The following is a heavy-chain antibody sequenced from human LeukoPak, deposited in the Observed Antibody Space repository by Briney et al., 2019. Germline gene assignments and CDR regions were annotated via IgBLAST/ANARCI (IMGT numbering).Heavy chain of an antibody. CDR2: IYYSGST. J-gene: IGHJ4*02. V-gene: IGHV4-39*01. D-gene: IGHD4-17*01. CDR1: GGSISSSSYY. CDR3: ASPRRYYGDYYSY. Sequence: SETLSLTCTVSGGSISSSSYYWGWIRQPPGKGLEWIGSIYYSGSTHYNPSLKSRVTISVDTSKNQFSLKLSSVTAADTAVYYCASPRRYYGDYYSYWGQGTLVTVSS.